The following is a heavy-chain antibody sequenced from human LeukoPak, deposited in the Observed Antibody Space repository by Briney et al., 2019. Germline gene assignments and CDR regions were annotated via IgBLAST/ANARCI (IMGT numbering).Heavy chain of an antibody. Sequence: SETLSLTCTVSGGSISSYYWSWIRQPAGKGLGWIGRIYTSGSTNYNPSLKSRVTMSVDTSKNQFSLKLSSVTAADTAVYYCARAGDGLDYWGQGTLVTVSS. D-gene: IGHD5-24*01. V-gene: IGHV4-4*07. CDR1: GGSISSYY. CDR3: ARAGDGLDY. J-gene: IGHJ4*02. CDR2: IYTSGST.